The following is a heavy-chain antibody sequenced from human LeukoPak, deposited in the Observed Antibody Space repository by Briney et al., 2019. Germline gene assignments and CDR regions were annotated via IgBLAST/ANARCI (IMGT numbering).Heavy chain of an antibody. CDR3: AKDTVSEGASPILGY. J-gene: IGHJ4*02. CDR1: GFTFRPYA. CDR2: ISGSGDST. D-gene: IGHD1-26*01. V-gene: IGHV3-23*01. Sequence: GGSLRLSCAASGFTFRPYAMTWVRQAPGKGLEGVSPISGSGDSTYYAQSLRGRFTISRDNSKNTLYLQMNSLRAEDTAVYYCAKDTVSEGASPILGYWGQGTLVTVSS.